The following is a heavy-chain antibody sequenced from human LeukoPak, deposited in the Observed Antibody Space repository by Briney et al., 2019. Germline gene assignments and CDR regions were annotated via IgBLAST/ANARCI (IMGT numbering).Heavy chain of an antibody. CDR3: ARGLMGGYPLFEY. CDR1: VCIHDEYE. CDR2: INWYGGRA. V-gene: IGHV3-20*04. D-gene: IGHD3-22*01. Sequence: PGGSLRLSCAATVCIHDEYEMSWLRQAPGKGLDGVSIINWYGGRATYADSVKGRFTHSRDKDKNSLYLQMNSLRAEDTALYYCARGLMGGYPLFEYWGQGALVTVSS. J-gene: IGHJ4*02.